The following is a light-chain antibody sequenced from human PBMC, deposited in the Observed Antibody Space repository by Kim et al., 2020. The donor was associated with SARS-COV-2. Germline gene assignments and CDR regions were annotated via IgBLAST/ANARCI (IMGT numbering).Light chain of an antibody. CDR2: RNN. V-gene: IGLV1-47*01. Sequence: GQRVTISCSGSRSNIGSNYVYWYQQLPGTAPKLLIDRNNQRPSGVPDRFSGSKSGTSASLAISGLRSEDEADYYCAAWDDSLSGVVFGGGTQLTVL. J-gene: IGLJ2*01. CDR3: AAWDDSLSGVV. CDR1: RSNIGSNY.